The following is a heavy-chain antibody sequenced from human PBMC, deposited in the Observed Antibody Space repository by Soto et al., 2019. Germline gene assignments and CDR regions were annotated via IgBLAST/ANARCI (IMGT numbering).Heavy chain of an antibody. Sequence: SVNVSCQASGGTLRNYSISWVEQAPGQGVEWMGGIIPIFGKHKYPQQLQGRVKISADESTSTAYMELSSLRSEETAVYYCPEGRGYSYRFDPWGQGALVTVSS. V-gene: IGHV1-69*13. CDR1: GGTLRNYS. J-gene: IGHJ5*02. CDR2: IIPIFGKH. D-gene: IGHD5-18*01. CDR3: PEGRGYSYRFDP.